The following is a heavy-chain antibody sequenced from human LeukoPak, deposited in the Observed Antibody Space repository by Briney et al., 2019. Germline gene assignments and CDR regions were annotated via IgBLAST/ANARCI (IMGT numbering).Heavy chain of an antibody. J-gene: IGHJ5*02. CDR1: GGSISSSSYY. D-gene: IGHD5-12*01. CDR3: ASNRGYSGYSQNWFDL. V-gene: IGHV4-39*07. Sequence: PSETLSLTCTVSGGSISSSSYYWGWIRQPPGRGLEWIGSIYYSGSTYYNPSLKSRVTISVDTSKNQFSLKLSSVTAADTAVYYCASNRGYSGYSQNWFDLWGQGTLVTVSS. CDR2: IYYSGST.